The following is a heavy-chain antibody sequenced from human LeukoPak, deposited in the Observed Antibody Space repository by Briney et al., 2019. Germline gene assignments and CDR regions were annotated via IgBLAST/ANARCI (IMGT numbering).Heavy chain of an antibody. V-gene: IGHV1-8*01. CDR2: MNPASGNT. D-gene: IGHD3-16*02. CDR3: ARVPREIASI. Sequence: ASVKVSCKASGYTFTSYDINWVRQATGQGLEWMGYMNPASGNTGYAQKFQGRVTMTTDTSISTAYMELRSLRSEDTAVYYCARVPREIASIWGQGTMVTVSS. J-gene: IGHJ3*02. CDR1: GYTFTSYD.